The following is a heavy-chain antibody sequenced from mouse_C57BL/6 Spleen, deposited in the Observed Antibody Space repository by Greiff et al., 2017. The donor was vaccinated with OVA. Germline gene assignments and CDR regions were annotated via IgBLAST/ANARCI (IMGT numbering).Heavy chain of an antibody. CDR2: IYPGSGST. Sequence: VQLQQSGAELVKPGASVKMSCKASGYTFTSYWITWVKQRPGQGLEWIGDIYPGSGSTNYNEKFKSKATLTVDTSSSTAYMQLSSLTSEDSAVYYCARDETAQAPGYFDYWGQGTTLTVSS. CDR3: ARDETAQAPGYFDY. V-gene: IGHV1-55*01. J-gene: IGHJ2*01. CDR1: GYTFTSYW. D-gene: IGHD3-2*02.